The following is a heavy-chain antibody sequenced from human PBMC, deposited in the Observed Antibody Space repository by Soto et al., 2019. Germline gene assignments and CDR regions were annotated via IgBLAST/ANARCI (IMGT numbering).Heavy chain of an antibody. CDR3: ARAGKYYYGSGSPYYYGMDV. CDR1: GYTFTSYG. CDR2: ISGYNGNT. V-gene: IGHV1-18*04. D-gene: IGHD3-10*01. J-gene: IGHJ6*02. Sequence: QVQLVQSGAEVKKPGASVKVSCKASGYTFTSYGVSWVRQAPGQGLEWMGWISGYNGNTNYAQKLQRRVTMTTDTSTSTAYMELRSLRSEDTAVYYCARAGKYYYGSGSPYYYGMDVWGQGITVTVSS.